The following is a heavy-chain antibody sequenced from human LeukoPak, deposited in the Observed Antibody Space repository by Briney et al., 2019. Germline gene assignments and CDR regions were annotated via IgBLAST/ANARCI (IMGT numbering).Heavy chain of an antibody. J-gene: IGHJ4*02. V-gene: IGHV3-30*03. D-gene: IGHD5-18*01. CDR2: ISYDGSNK. CDR1: GFTFSSYG. Sequence: GGSLRLSCAASGFTFSSYGMHWVRQAPGKGLEWVAVISYDGSNKYYADSVKGRFTISRDNSKNTLYLQMNSLRAEDTAVYYCARLDELIQRTGFDYWGQGTLVTVSS. CDR3: ARLDELIQRTGFDY.